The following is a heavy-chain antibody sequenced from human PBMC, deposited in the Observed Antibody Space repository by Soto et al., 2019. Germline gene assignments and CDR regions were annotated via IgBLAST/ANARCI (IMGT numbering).Heavy chain of an antibody. Sequence: GGSLRLSCAASGFTFDDYAMHWVRQAPGKGLEWVSGISWNSGSIGYADSVKGRFTISRDNAKNSLYLQMNSLRAEDTALYYCANSFDKAGYQLPQDYWGQGTLVTVSS. J-gene: IGHJ4*02. V-gene: IGHV3-9*01. CDR1: GFTFDDYA. D-gene: IGHD2-2*01. CDR2: ISWNSGSI. CDR3: ANSFDKAGYQLPQDY.